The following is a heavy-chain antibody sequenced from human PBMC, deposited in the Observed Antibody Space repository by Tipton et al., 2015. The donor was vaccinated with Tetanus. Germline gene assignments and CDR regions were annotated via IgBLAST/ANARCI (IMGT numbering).Heavy chain of an antibody. D-gene: IGHD3-22*01. CDR3: ASPQTYYYDSSGQEQFDY. Sequence: LRLSCTVSGGSISSSSYYWGWIRQPPGKGLEWIGSIYYSGSTYYNPSLKSRVTISVDTSKNQFSLKLSSVTAADTAVYYCASPQTYYYDSSGQEQFDYWGQGTLVTVSS. CDR2: IYYSGST. V-gene: IGHV4-39*01. J-gene: IGHJ4*02. CDR1: GGSISSSSYY.